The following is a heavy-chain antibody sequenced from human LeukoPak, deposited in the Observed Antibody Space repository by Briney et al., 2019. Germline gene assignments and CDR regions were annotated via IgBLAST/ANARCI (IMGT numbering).Heavy chain of an antibody. J-gene: IGHJ4*02. CDR3: ARVGNTGSSSFDY. CDR2: ISSSSRTI. V-gene: IGHV3-48*01. CDR1: GFTFSSYS. D-gene: IGHD6-6*01. Sequence: GGSLRLSCAASGFTFSSYSMKWVRQARGKGREGVSYISSSSRTIYYADSVKGRLTISREKAKKSLYLQMNSLRADDTAVYYCARVGNTGSSSFDYWGQGTLVTVSS.